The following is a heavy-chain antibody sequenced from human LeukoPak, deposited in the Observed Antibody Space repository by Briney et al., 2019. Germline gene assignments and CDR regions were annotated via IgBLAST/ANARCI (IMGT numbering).Heavy chain of an antibody. CDR1: GGAFSSYA. V-gene: IGHV1-69*13. J-gene: IGHJ6*03. CDR3: ARDNKTSYSYFMDV. CDR2: IIPIFGTA. Sequence: SVKVSCKASGGAFSSYAINWVRQAPGQGLEWMGGIIPIFGTANYAQKFQGRVTISADESTSTAYMELSSLRSDDTAVYYCARDNKTSYSYFMDVWGKGTTVTVSS. D-gene: IGHD2/OR15-2a*01.